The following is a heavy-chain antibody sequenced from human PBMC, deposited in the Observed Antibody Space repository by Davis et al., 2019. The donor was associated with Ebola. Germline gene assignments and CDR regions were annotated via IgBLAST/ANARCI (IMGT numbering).Heavy chain of an antibody. CDR1: GGSLRSSSYY. J-gene: IGHJ4*02. V-gene: IGHV4-39*02. Sequence: PSETLSLTCTVSGGSLRSSSYYWGWIRQPPGKGLEWIGNIYYGGSTYYNPSLKSRVTISMDTSKNQFFLKLTSVTAADTAVYYCAREGYYDSSGYSVADYWGQGTLVTVSS. CDR3: AREGYYDSSGYSVADY. D-gene: IGHD3-22*01. CDR2: IYYGGST.